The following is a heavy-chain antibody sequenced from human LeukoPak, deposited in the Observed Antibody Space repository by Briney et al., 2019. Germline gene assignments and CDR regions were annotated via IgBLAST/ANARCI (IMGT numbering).Heavy chain of an antibody. J-gene: IGHJ1*01. CDR1: GFTFSSYC. CDR2: IGSSSNYI. Sequence: GGSLRLSCVASGFTFSSYCMNWVRHAPGNGLEWVSCIGSSSNYIYYGDSVKGRFTISRDNAKNSLYLQMNSLRAEDTAVYYCARDYYDSSGYYLKYFQHWGQGTLVTVSS. V-gene: IGHV3-21*01. D-gene: IGHD3-22*01. CDR3: ARDYYDSSGYYLKYFQH.